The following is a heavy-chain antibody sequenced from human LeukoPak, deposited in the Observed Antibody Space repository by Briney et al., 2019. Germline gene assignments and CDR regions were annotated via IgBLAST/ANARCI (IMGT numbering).Heavy chain of an antibody. Sequence: PGGSLRLSCSVSVFTFSTYVMHWVRQAPGKGLEYVSAISSNGDNTYYADSVKGRFTIYRGNSKNTLYLQMSSLRADDTAVYYCVRGTGYWGQGTLVTVSS. CDR1: VFTFSTYV. V-gene: IGHV3-64D*06. J-gene: IGHJ4*02. CDR3: VRGTGY. CDR2: ISSNGDNT.